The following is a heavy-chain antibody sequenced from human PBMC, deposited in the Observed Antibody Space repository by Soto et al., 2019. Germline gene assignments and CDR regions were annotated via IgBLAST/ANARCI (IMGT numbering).Heavy chain of an antibody. J-gene: IGHJ6*03. CDR2: INPSGGST. V-gene: IGHV1-46*01. CDR3: ARDRGIAARKNYYYMDV. Sequence: ASVKVSCKASGDTFTSYYMHWVRQAPGQGLEWMGIINPSGGSTSYAQKFQGRVTMTRDTSTSTVYMELRSLRSEDTAVYYCARDRGIAARKNYYYMDVWGKGTTVTVSS. D-gene: IGHD6-6*01. CDR1: GDTFTSYY.